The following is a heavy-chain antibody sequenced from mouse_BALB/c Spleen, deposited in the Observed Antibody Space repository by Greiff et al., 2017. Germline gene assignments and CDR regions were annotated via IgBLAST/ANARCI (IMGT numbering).Heavy chain of an antibody. D-gene: IGHD2-1*01. CDR3: ARPLLDY. J-gene: IGHJ2*01. CDR2: ISSDGSYT. CDR1: GFTFSSYT. Sequence: EVMLVESGGGLVKPGGSLKLSCAASGFTFSSYTMSWVRQTPEKRLEWVATISSDGSYTYYPDSVKGRFTISRDNAKNTLYLQMSSLKSEDTAMYYCARPLLDYWGQGTTLTVSS. V-gene: IGHV5-6-4*01.